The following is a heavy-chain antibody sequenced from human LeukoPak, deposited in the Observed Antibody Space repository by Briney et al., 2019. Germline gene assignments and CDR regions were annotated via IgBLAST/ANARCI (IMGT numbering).Heavy chain of an antibody. V-gene: IGHV3-74*01. CDR1: GFTFSSYW. D-gene: IGHD3-10*01. CDR2: INSDGSST. J-gene: IGHJ3*02. CDR3: ATDRSRFGELFHAFDI. Sequence: GGSLRLSCAASGFTFSSYWMHWVRQAPGKGLVWVSRINSDGSSTSYADSVKGRFTISRDNAKNTLYLQMNSLRAEDTAVYYCATDRSRFGELFHAFDIWGQGTMVTVSS.